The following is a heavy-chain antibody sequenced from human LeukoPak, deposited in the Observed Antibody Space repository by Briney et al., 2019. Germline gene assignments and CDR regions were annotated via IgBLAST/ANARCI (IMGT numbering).Heavy chain of an antibody. Sequence: SETLSLTCTVSGGSISSYYWSWIWQPAGKGLEWIGRIYTSGSTNYNPSLKSRVPMSVDTSKNQFSLKLSSVTAADTAVYYCARVGVYCSSTSCSYDAFDIWGQGTMVTVSS. CDR3: ARVGVYCSSTSCSYDAFDI. CDR2: IYTSGST. CDR1: GGSISSYY. J-gene: IGHJ3*02. V-gene: IGHV4-4*07. D-gene: IGHD2-2*01.